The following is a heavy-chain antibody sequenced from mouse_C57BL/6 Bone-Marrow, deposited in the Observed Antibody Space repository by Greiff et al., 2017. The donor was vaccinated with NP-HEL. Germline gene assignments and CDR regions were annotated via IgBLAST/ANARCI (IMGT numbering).Heavy chain of an antibody. Sequence: EVQLQQSVAELVRPGASVKLSCTASGFNIKNTYMHWVKQRPEQGLEWIGRIDPANGNTKYAPKFQGKATITADTSSNTAYLQLSSLTSEDTAIYYCAFGRDFSYGSGYWYFDVWGTGTTVTVSS. CDR1: GFNIKNTY. V-gene: IGHV14-3*01. CDR3: AFGRDFSYGSGYWYFDV. J-gene: IGHJ1*03. CDR2: IDPANGNT. D-gene: IGHD1-1*01.